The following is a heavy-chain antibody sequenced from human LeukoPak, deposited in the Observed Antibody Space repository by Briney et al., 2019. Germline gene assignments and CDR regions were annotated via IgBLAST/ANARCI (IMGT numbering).Heavy chain of an antibody. CDR3: ARGDCSGSICYSPMDV. CDR1: GYSISSGYY. J-gene: IGHJ6*03. D-gene: IGHD2-21*01. CDR2: IYRSGST. Sequence: SETLSLTCTVSGYSISSGYYWSWIRQPPGKGLEWIGSIYRSGSTNYNPSLKSRVTISVDTSKNQFSLKVSSVTAADTAVYYCARGDCSGSICYSPMDVWGTGTTVTVSS. V-gene: IGHV4-38-2*02.